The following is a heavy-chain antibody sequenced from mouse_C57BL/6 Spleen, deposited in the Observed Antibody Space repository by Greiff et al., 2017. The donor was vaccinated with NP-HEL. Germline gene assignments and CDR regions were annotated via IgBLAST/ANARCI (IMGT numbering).Heavy chain of an antibody. V-gene: IGHV5-17*01. Sequence: EVKLMESGGGLVKPGGSLKLSCAASGFTFSDYGMHWVRQAPEKGLEWVAYISSGSSTIYYADTVKGRFTISRDNAKNTLFLQMTSLRSEDTAMYYCARGGIRYGSNPYAMDYWGQGTSVTVSS. D-gene: IGHD1-1*01. CDR3: ARGGIRYGSNPYAMDY. CDR2: ISSGSSTI. CDR1: GFTFSDYG. J-gene: IGHJ4*01.